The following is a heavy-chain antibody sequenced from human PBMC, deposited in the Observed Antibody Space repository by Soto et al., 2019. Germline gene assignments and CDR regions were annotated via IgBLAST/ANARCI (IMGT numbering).Heavy chain of an antibody. J-gene: IGHJ6*03. CDR1: GGSISSYY. CDR3: ARITVTNENYYYYYMDV. D-gene: IGHD4-17*01. Sequence: SETLSLTCTVSGGSISSYYWSWIRQPPGKGLEWIGYIYYSGSTNYNPSLKSRVTISVDTSKNQFSLKLSSVTAADTAVYYCARITVTNENYYYYYMDVWGKGTTVTVSS. V-gene: IGHV4-59*01. CDR2: IYYSGST.